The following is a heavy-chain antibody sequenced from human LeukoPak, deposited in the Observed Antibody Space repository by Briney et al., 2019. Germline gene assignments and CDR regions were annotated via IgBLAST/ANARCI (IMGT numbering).Heavy chain of an antibody. Sequence: TSETLSLTCTVSGGSISSSYYYRGCIRQPPGRGLEWIGSIYYSGSTYYNPSLKSRVTISVDTSKNQSSLKLRSVNAADTAVYYCARVKGREGSTVIIDYWGQGTLVTVSS. CDR2: IYYSGST. J-gene: IGHJ4*02. D-gene: IGHD3-10*01. CDR1: GGSISSSYYY. CDR3: ARVKGREGSTVIIDY. V-gene: IGHV4-39*01.